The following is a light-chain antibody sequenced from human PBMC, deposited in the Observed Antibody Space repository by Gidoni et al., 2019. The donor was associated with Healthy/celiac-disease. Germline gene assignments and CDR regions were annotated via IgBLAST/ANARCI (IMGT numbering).Light chain of an antibody. CDR2: GNS. CDR3: QSYDSSLSAGV. Sequence: QSVLTQPPSVSGAPGQRVTISCTGSSPNIGAGYDVHWYQQLPGTAPKLLIHGNSKRPSGVPARFSGSKSGTSASLAITGLQAEDEADYYCQSYDSSLSAGVFGGGTKLTAL. CDR1: SPNIGAGYD. J-gene: IGLJ2*01. V-gene: IGLV1-40*01.